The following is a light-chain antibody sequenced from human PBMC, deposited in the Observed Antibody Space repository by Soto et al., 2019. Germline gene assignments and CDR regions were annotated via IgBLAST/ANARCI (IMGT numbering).Light chain of an antibody. CDR3: QQYHEFSLT. J-gene: IGKJ4*01. CDR2: DAS. CDR1: QSIRSW. Sequence: DIQMTQSPSTLSASVGDRVTITCRASQSIRSWLAWYQQKPGKAPKLLIYDASTLESGVPSRFRGSVSVTEFTLTISSLQPEDFATYYGQQYHEFSLTFGGGTKVEIK. V-gene: IGKV1-5*01.